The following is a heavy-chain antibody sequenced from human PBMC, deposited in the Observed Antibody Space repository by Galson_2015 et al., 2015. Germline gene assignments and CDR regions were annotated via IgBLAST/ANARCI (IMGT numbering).Heavy chain of an antibody. CDR2: IYSDGKI. CDR3: ARVGNCDSPSCQKYFQQ. D-gene: IGHD2-2*01. V-gene: IGHV3-53*01. CDR1: GVIVSSSY. J-gene: IGHJ1*01. Sequence: SLRLSCAASGVIVSSSYMGWVRQDPGKGLEWVSIIYSDGKIYYADSVRGRFTISRDNSKNTLYLQMNSLRIEDTAIYYCARVGNCDSPSCQKYFQQWGQGTLVTVSA.